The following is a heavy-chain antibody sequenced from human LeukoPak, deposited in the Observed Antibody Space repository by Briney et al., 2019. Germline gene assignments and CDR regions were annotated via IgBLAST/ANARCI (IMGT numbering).Heavy chain of an antibody. CDR1: GYTFTSYG. V-gene: IGHV1-18*01. CDR2: ISAYNGNT. CDR3: ARDPGFGGDSSGSNFDY. D-gene: IGHD6-19*01. Sequence: ASVKVSCKASGYTFTSYGISWVGQAPGQGLEWMGWISAYNGNTNYAQKLQGRVTMTTDTSTSTAYMELRSLRSDDTAVYYCARDPGFGGDSSGSNFDYWGQGTLVTVSS. J-gene: IGHJ4*02.